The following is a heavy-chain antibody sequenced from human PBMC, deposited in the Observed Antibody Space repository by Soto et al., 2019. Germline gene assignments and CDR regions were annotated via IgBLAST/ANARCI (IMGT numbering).Heavy chain of an antibody. V-gene: IGHV3-11*06. J-gene: IGHJ4*02. CDR3: ARSGDNYNLLDY. CDR1: GFTFSDYY. CDR2: SSDSGTFT. D-gene: IGHD1-1*01. Sequence: PGGSLRLSCAASGFTFSDYYMSWIRQAPGKGLEWLSYSSDSGTFTRYADSVKGRFSISRDNAKSSLYLQINSLRGEDTAIYYCARSGDNYNLLDYWGQGXPVTVYS.